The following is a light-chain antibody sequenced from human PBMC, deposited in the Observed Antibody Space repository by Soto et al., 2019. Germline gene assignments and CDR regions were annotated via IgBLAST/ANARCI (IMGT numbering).Light chain of an antibody. CDR3: QQHSNWPRT. Sequence: IVLTQSPATLSLSPGNRATLSCRASQNISSYLIWYQQKPGQSPRVLIYDVSNRATGIPTRFSGSGSGTDFTLTISSLETEDFAVYYCQQHSNWPRTVGQGTKVDIK. CDR2: DVS. V-gene: IGKV3-11*01. CDR1: QNISSY. J-gene: IGKJ1*01.